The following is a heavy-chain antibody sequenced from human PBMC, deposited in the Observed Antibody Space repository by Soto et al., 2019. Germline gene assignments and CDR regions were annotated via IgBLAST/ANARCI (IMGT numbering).Heavy chain of an antibody. CDR2: ISSDGSNR. D-gene: IGHD4-4*01. CDR1: GFTFSSYG. Sequence: GGSLRLSCAASGFTFSSYGMHWVRQAPGKGLEWVAAISSDGSNRYYVDSVKGRFTISRDNSKTTLYLQMNSLRAEDTAVHYCAKDRDYSNYYSHFGMDVWGQGATVTV. CDR3: AKDRDYSNYYSHFGMDV. V-gene: IGHV3-30*18. J-gene: IGHJ6*02.